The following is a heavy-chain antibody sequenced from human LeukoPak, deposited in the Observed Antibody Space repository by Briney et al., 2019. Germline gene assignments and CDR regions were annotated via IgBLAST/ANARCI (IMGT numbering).Heavy chain of an antibody. D-gene: IGHD3-22*01. J-gene: IGHJ4*02. CDR2: IYYSGST. CDR3: ARDVRYYDSSGYRVFYY. CDR1: GGSISSYY. Sequence: SETLSLTCTVSGGSISSYYWSWIRQPTGKGLEWIGYIYYSGSTNYNPSLKSRVTISVDTSKNQFSLKLSSVTAADTAVYSCARDVRYYDSSGYRVFYYWGQGPLVTVSS. V-gene: IGHV4-59*01.